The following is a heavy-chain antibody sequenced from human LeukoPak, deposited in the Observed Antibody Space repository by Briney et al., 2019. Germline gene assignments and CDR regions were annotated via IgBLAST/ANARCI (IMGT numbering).Heavy chain of an antibody. CDR3: ARAKVTTFDY. Sequence: SETLSLTCTVSGGSISSYYWSWIRQPPGKGLEWIGYIYYSGSTNYNPSLKSRVTISVDTSKNQFSLKLSSVTAADTAVYYCARAKVTTFDYWGQGTLVTVSS. V-gene: IGHV4-59*01. CDR1: GGSISSYY. J-gene: IGHJ4*02. CDR2: IYYSGST. D-gene: IGHD4-11*01.